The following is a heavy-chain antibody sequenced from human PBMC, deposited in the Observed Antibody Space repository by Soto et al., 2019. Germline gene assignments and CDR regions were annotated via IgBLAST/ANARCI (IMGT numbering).Heavy chain of an antibody. D-gene: IGHD6-19*01. Sequence: QVQRVESGVGVFQPGRSLRLSGAASGFTFSTYAMHWVRQSPGKGLEWVAVIWSDGSNKYYADSVKGRFTISRDNYTNTLYLQMNRLRAEDTAVYYCARDRYGSGWYYLDYWGQGTLVTVSS. J-gene: IGHJ4*02. CDR1: GFTFSTYA. CDR2: IWSDGSNK. V-gene: IGHV3-33*01. CDR3: ARDRYGSGWYYLDY.